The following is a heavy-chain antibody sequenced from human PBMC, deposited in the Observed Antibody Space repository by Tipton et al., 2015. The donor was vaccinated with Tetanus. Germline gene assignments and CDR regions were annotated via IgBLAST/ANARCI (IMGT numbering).Heavy chain of an antibody. CDR1: GFTFSFYW. V-gene: IGHV3-7*01. CDR3: ARDLTYIGGLGH. Sequence: SLRLSCSASGFTFSFYWMNWVRQAPGEGLEWVAAINEDGSQRLYEDSLRGRFTIARDNAKDLVFLQMNSLRAEDTAVYYCARDLTYIGGLGHWGQGTLVTVSS. J-gene: IGHJ4*02. CDR2: INEDGSQR. D-gene: IGHD1-26*01.